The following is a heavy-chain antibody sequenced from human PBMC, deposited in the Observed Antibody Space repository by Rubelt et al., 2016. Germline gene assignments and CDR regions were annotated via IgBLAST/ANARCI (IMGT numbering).Heavy chain of an antibody. Sequence: QVQLVQSGAEVKKPGASVKVSCKASGYTFTSYYMHWVRQAPGQGLEWVGIINPSGGSTSYAQKFQGRVTMTETTSTDTAYMELGRLRSEETAVYYCATGYSGGYYYGMDVWGQGTTVTVSS. V-gene: IGHV1-46*01. CDR3: ATGYSGGYYYGMDV. CDR2: INPSGGST. CDR1: GYTFTSYY. D-gene: IGHD1-26*01. J-gene: IGHJ6*02.